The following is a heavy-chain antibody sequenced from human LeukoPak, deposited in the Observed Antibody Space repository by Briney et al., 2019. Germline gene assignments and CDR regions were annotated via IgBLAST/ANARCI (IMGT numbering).Heavy chain of an antibody. Sequence: PSETLSLTCAVYGGSFSGYYWSWIRQPPGKGLEWIGEINPSGSTNYNPSLKSRVTISVDTSKNQFSLKLSSVTAADTAVYYCASTTHCSSTSCYGPGVDYWGQGTLVTVAS. J-gene: IGHJ4*02. CDR1: GGSFSGYY. D-gene: IGHD2-2*01. V-gene: IGHV4-34*01. CDR2: INPSGST. CDR3: ASTTHCSSTSCYGPGVDY.